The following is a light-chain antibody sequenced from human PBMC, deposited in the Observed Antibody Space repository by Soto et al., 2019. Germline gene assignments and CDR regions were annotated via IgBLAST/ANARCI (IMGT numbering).Light chain of an antibody. CDR2: DAS. CDR1: QTISTW. V-gene: IGKV1-5*01. J-gene: IGKJ5*01. Sequence: DIQVTQSPPTLSASVGDRVTITCRASQTISTWMAWYQQKPGKAPQLLVYDASTLQSGVESRFSGSGSGTEFTLTIRCLQSEDFATYYCKHYNSYPITFGQGTRLEIK. CDR3: KHYNSYPIT.